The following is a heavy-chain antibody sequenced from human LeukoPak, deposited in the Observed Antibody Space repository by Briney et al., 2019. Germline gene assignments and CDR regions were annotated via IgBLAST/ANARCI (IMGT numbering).Heavy chain of an antibody. Sequence: GGSLRLSCAASGCTFSNYWMSWVRMAPGKGLEWVANIKQDGSEIDSVDSMKGRFTISRDNSKNTLYLQTNSLRVEDTAVYYCATWAHSGYWIATFDYWGQGTLVTVSS. J-gene: IGHJ4*02. CDR2: IKQDGSEI. CDR1: GCTFSNYW. D-gene: IGHD3-22*01. V-gene: IGHV3-7*01. CDR3: ATWAHSGYWIATFDY.